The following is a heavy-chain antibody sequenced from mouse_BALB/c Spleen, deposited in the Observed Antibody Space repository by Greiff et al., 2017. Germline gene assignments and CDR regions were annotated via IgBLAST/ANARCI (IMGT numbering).Heavy chain of an antibody. CDR2: IWSGGST. Sequence: VQLQQSGPGLVQPSQSLSITCTVSGFSLTSYGVHWVRQSPGKGLEWLGVIWSGGSTDYNAAFISRLSISKDNSKSQVFFKMNSLQADDTAIYYCARNEYGYDGWLAYWGQGTLVTVSA. D-gene: IGHD2-2*01. J-gene: IGHJ3*01. V-gene: IGHV2-4-1*01. CDR1: GFSLTSYG. CDR3: ARNEYGYDGWLAY.